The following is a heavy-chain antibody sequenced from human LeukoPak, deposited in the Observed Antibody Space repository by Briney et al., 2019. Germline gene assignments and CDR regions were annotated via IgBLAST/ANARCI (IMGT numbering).Heavy chain of an antibody. Sequence: PGGSLRLSCEGSGFTFDDYGTSWVRQPPGKGLEWVSGINRNGGSTDYADSVKGRFTISRDNAKNSHFLQMSSLRVDDTAFYYCARGFRNGPFDCWGQGTLVTVSS. CDR3: ARGFRNGPFDC. J-gene: IGHJ4*02. D-gene: IGHD2-8*01. CDR2: INRNGGST. CDR1: GFTFDDYG. V-gene: IGHV3-20*04.